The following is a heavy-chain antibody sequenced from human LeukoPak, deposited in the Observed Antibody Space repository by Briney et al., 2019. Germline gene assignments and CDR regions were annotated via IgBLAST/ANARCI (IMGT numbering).Heavy chain of an antibody. J-gene: IGHJ4*02. CDR3: GRGYHDYGDYNPFDY. V-gene: IGHV4-59*11. CDR2: VSYSGST. CDR1: SGSINGHY. D-gene: IGHD4-17*01. Sequence: SETLSLTCTVSSGSINGHYWNWIRQPPGKGLEWIGYVSYSGSTSYNPSLKSRVTISVDMSQNQFSLRLSSVTAADTAIYYCGRGYHDYGDYNPFDYWGQGALVTVSS.